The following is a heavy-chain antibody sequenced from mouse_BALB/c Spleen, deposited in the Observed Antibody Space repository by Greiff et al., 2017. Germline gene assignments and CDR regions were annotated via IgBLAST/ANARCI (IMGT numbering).Heavy chain of an antibody. J-gene: IGHJ4*01. V-gene: IGHV5-17*02. CDR3: ARSRYHYAMDY. CDR1: GFTFSSFG. Sequence: EVQGVESGGGLVQPGGSRKLSCAASGFTFSSFGMHWVRQAPEKGLEWVAYISSGSSTIYYADTVKGRFTISRDNPKNTLFLQMTSLRSEDTAMYYFARSRYHYAMDYWGQGTSVTVSS. D-gene: IGHD2-14*01. CDR2: ISSGSSTI.